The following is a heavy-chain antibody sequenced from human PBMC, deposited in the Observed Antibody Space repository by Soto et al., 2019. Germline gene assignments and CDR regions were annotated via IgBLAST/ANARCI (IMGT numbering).Heavy chain of an antibody. D-gene: IGHD6-19*01. CDR1: GYTFTSYY. V-gene: IGHV1-46*01. CDR2: INPSGGST. Sequence: GASVKVSCKASGYTFTSYYMHWVRQAPGQGLGWMGIINPSGGSTSYAQKFQGRVTMTRDTSTSTVYMELSSLRSEDTAVYYCARDSIARAVAGTYYYYGMDVWGQGTRVTVSS. CDR3: ARDSIARAVAGTYYYYGMDV. J-gene: IGHJ6*02.